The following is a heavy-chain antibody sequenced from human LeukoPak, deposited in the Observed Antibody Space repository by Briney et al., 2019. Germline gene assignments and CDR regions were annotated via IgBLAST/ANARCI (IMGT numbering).Heavy chain of an antibody. V-gene: IGHV3-33*08. CDR3: ARDMRTYSSNWYYFDH. Sequence: PGGSLRLSCAASGFTFSSCGMHWVRQAPGKGLEWVAVIWYDGSYKYYADSVKGRFTLSRDNANNTLFLQMDSLRAEDTAIYYCARDMRTYSSNWYYFDHWGQGTLVIVSS. CDR2: IWYDGSYK. D-gene: IGHD6-13*01. J-gene: IGHJ4*02. CDR1: GFTFSSCG.